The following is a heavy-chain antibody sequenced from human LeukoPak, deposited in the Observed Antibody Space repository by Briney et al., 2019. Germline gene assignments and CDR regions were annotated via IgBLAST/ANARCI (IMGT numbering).Heavy chain of an antibody. CDR3: AGQQQLTPGHDAFDI. D-gene: IGHD6-13*01. Sequence: PGGSLRLSCAASGFTFSSYSMNWVRQAPGKGLEWVSSISSSSSTIYYADSVKGRFTISRDNAKNSLYLQMNSLRAEDTAVYYCAGQQQLTPGHDAFDIWGQGTMVTVSS. V-gene: IGHV3-48*04. J-gene: IGHJ3*02. CDR1: GFTFSSYS. CDR2: ISSSSSTI.